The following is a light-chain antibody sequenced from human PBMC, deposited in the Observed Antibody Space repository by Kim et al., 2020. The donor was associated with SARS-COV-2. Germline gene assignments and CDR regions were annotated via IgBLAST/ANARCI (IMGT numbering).Light chain of an antibody. CDR3: QQYSDWPRT. CDR2: GAS. V-gene: IGKV3-15*01. J-gene: IGKJ1*01. CDR1: QSVSIN. Sequence: VSPGERVTLSCRASQSVSINLAWYQQKPGQAPRLLIYGASTRATAIPDRFSGSGSGTEFTLTISSLQSEDLAVYHCQQYSDWPRTFGQGTKVDIK.